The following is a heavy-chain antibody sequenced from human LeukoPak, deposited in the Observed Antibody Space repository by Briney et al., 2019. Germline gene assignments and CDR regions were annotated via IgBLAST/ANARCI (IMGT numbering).Heavy chain of an antibody. V-gene: IGHV3-66*01. CDR1: GFTVRRNH. J-gene: IGHJ6*03. Sequence: PGGSLRLSCAASGFTVRRNHMSWVRQVRGKGLEWVSVIYNDGTTFHADSVKGRFTLSRDFSRNTLDLQMNSLRVEDTAVYYCGQGYMDVWGKGTTVTVSS. CDR2: IYNDGTT. CDR3: GQGYMDV.